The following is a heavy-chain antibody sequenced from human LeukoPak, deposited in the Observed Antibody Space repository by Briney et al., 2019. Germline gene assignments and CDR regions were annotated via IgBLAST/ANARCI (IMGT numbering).Heavy chain of an antibody. V-gene: IGHV3-74*01. CDR2: IITDGSST. Sequence: GGSLRLSCAASGFTFSSYWMHWVRQAPGKGLAWVSRIITDGSSTTYADSVRGRFTISRDNAKNTLYLQMNSLRAEDTAVYYCARGWFGDREGYYYGMDVWGQGTTVTVSS. D-gene: IGHD3-10*01. J-gene: IGHJ6*02. CDR3: ARGWFGDREGYYYGMDV. CDR1: GFTFSSYW.